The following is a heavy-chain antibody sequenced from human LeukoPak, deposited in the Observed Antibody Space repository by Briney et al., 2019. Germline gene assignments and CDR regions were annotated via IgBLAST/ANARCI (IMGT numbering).Heavy chain of an antibody. CDR3: ARARSGSYLDWFDP. J-gene: IGHJ5*02. CDR2: IYYSGST. D-gene: IGHD3-10*01. Sequence: SETLSLTCTVSGGSISSYSWSWIRQPPGQGLEWIGYIYYSGSTYYNPSLQSRVTISVDTSKNQFSLQLNSVTAADTAVYYCARARSGSYLDWFDPWGQGTLVTVSS. CDR1: GGSISSYS. V-gene: IGHV4-59*01.